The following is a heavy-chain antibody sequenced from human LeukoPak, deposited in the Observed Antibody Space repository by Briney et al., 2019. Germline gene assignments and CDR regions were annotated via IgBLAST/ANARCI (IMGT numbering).Heavy chain of an antibody. CDR3: AKEVQSSGRRAPLDY. CDR1: GFTFSSYG. D-gene: IGHD6-19*01. V-gene: IGHV3-23*01. J-gene: IGHJ4*02. Sequence: PGGSLRLSCAASGFTFSSYGMSWVRQPPGKGLEWVSSIFPSGGEIHYADSVRGRFTISRDNSKSTLSLQMNSLRAEDTAVYYCAKEVQSSGRRAPLDYWGQGTLVTVSS. CDR2: IFPSGGEI.